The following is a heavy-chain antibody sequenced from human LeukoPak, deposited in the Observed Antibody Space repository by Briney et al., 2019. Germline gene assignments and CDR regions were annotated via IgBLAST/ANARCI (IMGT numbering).Heavy chain of an antibody. CDR2: ISTYNGYT. J-gene: IGHJ4*02. CDR3: ASHKDYGDYYYFDY. Sequence: ASVKVSCKASGYTFTSYGVSWVRQAPGQGLEWMGWISTYNGYTNNTQKLQGRVTMTTDTSTSTFYMELRSLRSNDTAVYYCASHKDYGDYYYFDYWGQGTLVTVSS. CDR1: GYTFTSYG. D-gene: IGHD4-17*01. V-gene: IGHV1-18*01.